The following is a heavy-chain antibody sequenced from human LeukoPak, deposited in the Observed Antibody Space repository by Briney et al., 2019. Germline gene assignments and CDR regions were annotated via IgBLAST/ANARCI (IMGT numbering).Heavy chain of an antibody. Sequence: GGTLRLSCEASGFTFSSYSMNWVRQAPGKGLEWVSSISSSSSYLYYADSVEGRFTISRDNAKNSLYLQMNSLRAEDTAVYYCAREPYQPLPGHPDYWGQGTLVTVSS. CDR2: ISSSSSYL. D-gene: IGHD2-2*01. V-gene: IGHV3-21*01. J-gene: IGHJ4*02. CDR3: AREPYQPLPGHPDY. CDR1: GFTFSSYS.